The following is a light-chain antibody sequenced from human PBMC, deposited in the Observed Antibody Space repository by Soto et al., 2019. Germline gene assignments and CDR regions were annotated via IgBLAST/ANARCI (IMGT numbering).Light chain of an antibody. CDR2: DVS. J-gene: IGLJ1*01. V-gene: IGLV2-14*01. CDR1: SSDVGGYNY. CDR3: SSQDV. Sequence: QSALTQPASVSGSPGQSITISCTGTSSDVGGYNYVSWYQQHPGKAPKLMTYDVSNRPSGVSNRFSGSKSGNTASLTISGLQAEDEADYYCSSQDVFGTGTKLTVL.